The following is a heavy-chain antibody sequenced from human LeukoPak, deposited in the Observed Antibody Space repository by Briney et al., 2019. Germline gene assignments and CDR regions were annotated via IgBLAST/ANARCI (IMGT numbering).Heavy chain of an antibody. CDR1: GFTFSSYD. D-gene: IGHD2-2*01. CDR2: IGTAGDT. Sequence: GGSLRLSCAASGFTFSSYDMHWVRQATGKGLEWVSAIGTAGDTYYPGSVKGRFTISRENAKNSLYLQMNSLRAEDTAVYYCAKIRFTYCSSTSCYPDYWGQGTLVTVSS. J-gene: IGHJ4*02. V-gene: IGHV3-13*01. CDR3: AKIRFTYCSSTSCYPDY.